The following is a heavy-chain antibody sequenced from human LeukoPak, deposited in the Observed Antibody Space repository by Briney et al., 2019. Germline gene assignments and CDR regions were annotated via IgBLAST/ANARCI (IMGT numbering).Heavy chain of an antibody. D-gene: IGHD3-3*01. CDR3: ARGFHYDFWSGSYYFDY. CDR1: GFTVSSNY. Sequence: GGSLRLSCAASGFTVSSNYMSWVRQAPGKGLEWVSYISSSSSTIYYADSVKGRFTISRDNAKNSLYLQMNSLKTEDTAVYYCARGFHYDFWSGSYYFDYWGQGTLVTVSS. J-gene: IGHJ4*02. V-gene: IGHV3-48*04. CDR2: ISSSSSTI.